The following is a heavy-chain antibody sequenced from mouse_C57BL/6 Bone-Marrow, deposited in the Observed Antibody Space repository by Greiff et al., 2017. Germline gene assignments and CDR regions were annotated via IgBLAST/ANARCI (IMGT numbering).Heavy chain of an antibody. D-gene: IGHD1-1*01. CDR3: ARDSYYYGSSLFAY. J-gene: IGHJ3*01. V-gene: IGHV1-69*01. CDR1: GYTFTSYW. Sequence: QVQLQQPGAELVMPGASVKLSCKASGYTFTSYWMHRVKQRPGQGLEWIGEIDPSDSYTNYNQKFKGKSTLTVDKSSSTAYMQLSSLTSEDSAVYYCARDSYYYGSSLFAYWGQGTLVTVSA. CDR2: IDPSDSYT.